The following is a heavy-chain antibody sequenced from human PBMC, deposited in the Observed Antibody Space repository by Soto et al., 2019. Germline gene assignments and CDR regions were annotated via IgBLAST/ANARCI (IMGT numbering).Heavy chain of an antibody. J-gene: IGHJ5*02. CDR3: ARMSATGTRWFDP. Sequence: QVQLQESGPRLVKPSQDLSLTCTVSGGSINSGAYHWSWVRQHPGKGLDWIGAISYRGTTSSNPSLQSRMTMSVDPSKTQLSLKLSSVTAADTAVYYCARMSATGTRWFDPWGPGTLVTVSS. CDR1: GGSINSGAYH. CDR2: ISYRGTT. V-gene: IGHV4-31*03. D-gene: IGHD1-1*01.